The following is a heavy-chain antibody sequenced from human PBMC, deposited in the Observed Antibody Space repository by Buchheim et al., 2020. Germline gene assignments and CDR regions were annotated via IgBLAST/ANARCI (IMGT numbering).Heavy chain of an antibody. Sequence: QVQLVESGGGVVQPGRSLRLSCAASGFTFSTYGMHWVRQAPGKGLEWVAVISYDGSDKYYADSVKSQFTISRDNSKNTLYLQMNSLRAEDTAVYYCAKVAGAVAGTYDYWGQGTL. CDR3: AKVAGAVAGTYDY. CDR1: GFTFSTYG. D-gene: IGHD6-19*01. J-gene: IGHJ4*02. V-gene: IGHV3-30*18. CDR2: ISYDGSDK.